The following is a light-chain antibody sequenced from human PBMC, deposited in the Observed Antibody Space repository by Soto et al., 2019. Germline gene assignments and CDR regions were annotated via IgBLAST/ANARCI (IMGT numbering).Light chain of an antibody. V-gene: IGKV3-20*01. CDR1: RSVRDNY. J-gene: IGKJ2*01. CDR2: GAY. CDR3: QQYGTSLFT. Sequence: IVLTQAPGTPSLSPGERTTLSRRASRSVRDNYLAWYQKKPGQPPRLLIYGAYARAAGIPDRFSGSGSGTDFTLTISRLEPEDFAVYYCQQYGTSLFTFGQGTKVEI.